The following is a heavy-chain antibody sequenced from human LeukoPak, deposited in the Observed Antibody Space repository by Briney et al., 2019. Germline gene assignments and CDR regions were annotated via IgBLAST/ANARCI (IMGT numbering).Heavy chain of an antibody. D-gene: IGHD4-17*01. J-gene: IGHJ6*02. CDR2: IKQDGSEK. Sequence: GGSLRLSCAASGFTFSSYSMNWVRQAPGKGLEWVANIKQDGSEKYYVDSVKGRFTISRDNAKNSLYLEMNSLRAEDTAVYYCARDAGIESGDYYYGMDVWGQGTTVTVSS. CDR3: ARDAGIESGDYYYGMDV. CDR1: GFTFSSYS. V-gene: IGHV3-7*01.